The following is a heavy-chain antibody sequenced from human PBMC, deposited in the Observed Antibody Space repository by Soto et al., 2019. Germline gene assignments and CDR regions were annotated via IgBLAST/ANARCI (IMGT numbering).Heavy chain of an antibody. Sequence: QVQLVESGGGVVQPGRSLRLPCAASGFTFSSYGMHWVRQAPGKGLEWVAVIWYDGSNKYYADSVKGRFTISRDNSKNTLYLQMNSLRAEDTAVYYCARDPAYFDYWGQGTLVTVSS. CDR1: GFTFSSYG. V-gene: IGHV3-33*01. CDR3: ARDPAYFDY. CDR2: IWYDGSNK. J-gene: IGHJ4*02.